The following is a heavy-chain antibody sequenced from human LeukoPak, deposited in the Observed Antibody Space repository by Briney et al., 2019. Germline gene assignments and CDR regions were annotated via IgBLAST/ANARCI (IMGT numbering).Heavy chain of an antibody. D-gene: IGHD2-2*01. CDR1: GYTFTGYY. Sequence: ASVRVSCTASGYTFTGYYMHWVRQAPGQGLEWMGWINPNSGGTNYAQKFQGRVTMTRDTSISTAYMELSRLRSDDTAVYYCATSRGYCSSTSCRDDYYFDYWGQGTLVTVSS. V-gene: IGHV1-2*02. J-gene: IGHJ4*02. CDR2: INPNSGGT. CDR3: ATSRGYCSSTSCRDDYYFDY.